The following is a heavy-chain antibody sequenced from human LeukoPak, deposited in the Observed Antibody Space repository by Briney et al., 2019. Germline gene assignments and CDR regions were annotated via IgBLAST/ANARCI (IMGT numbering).Heavy chain of an antibody. CDR1: GGTFSSYA. Sequence: SVKVSCKASGGTFSSYAISWVRQAPGQGLEWMGRIIPILGIANYAQKSQGRVTITADKSTSTAYMELSSLRSEDTAVYYCARFLPRIYCSSTSCYTPPDYWGQGTLVTVSS. V-gene: IGHV1-69*04. J-gene: IGHJ4*02. CDR2: IIPILGIA. CDR3: ARFLPRIYCSSTSCYTPPDY. D-gene: IGHD2-2*02.